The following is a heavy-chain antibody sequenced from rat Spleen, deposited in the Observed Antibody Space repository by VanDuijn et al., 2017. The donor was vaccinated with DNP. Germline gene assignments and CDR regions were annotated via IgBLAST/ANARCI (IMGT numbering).Heavy chain of an antibody. CDR1: GFTFSDYN. V-gene: IGHV5S10*01. Sequence: EVQLVESGGGLVQPGRSLKLSCAASGFTFSDYNMAWVRQAPKKGLEWVATIIYDGSRTYYRDSVKGRFTISRDNAKSTLYLQMDSLRSEDTATYYCARHVLPLRVWDYWGQGVMVTVSS. D-gene: IGHD1-4*01. CDR3: ARHVLPLRVWDY. J-gene: IGHJ2*01. CDR2: IIYDGSRT.